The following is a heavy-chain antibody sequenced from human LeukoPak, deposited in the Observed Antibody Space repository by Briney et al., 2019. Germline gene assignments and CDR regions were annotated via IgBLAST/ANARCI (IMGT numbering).Heavy chain of an antibody. D-gene: IGHD3-22*01. CDR3: ARDDYYDSSGYYKF. CDR2: INAYIGNT. V-gene: IGHV1-18*01. CDR1: GYTFTTYA. J-gene: IGHJ4*02. Sequence: GASVKVSCKASGYTFTTYAMNWVRQAPGQALEWMGWINAYIGNTNYAQKLQGRVTMTTDTSTSTAYMELRSLRSDDTAVYYCARDDYYDSSGYYKFWGQGTLVTVSS.